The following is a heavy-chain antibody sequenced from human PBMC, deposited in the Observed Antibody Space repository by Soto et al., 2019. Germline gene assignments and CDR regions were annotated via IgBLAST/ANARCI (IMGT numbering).Heavy chain of an antibody. CDR2: IYYSGST. V-gene: IGHV4-30-4*02. Sequence: SETLSLTCTVSGGSISSGDYYWSWICQPPGKGLEWIGYIYYSGSTYYNPSLKSRVTISVDTSKNQFSLKVSSVTAADTAVYYCARRYGGNFDYWGQGTLVTVSS. CDR3: ARRYGGNFDY. D-gene: IGHD1-26*01. J-gene: IGHJ4*02. CDR1: GGSISSGDYY.